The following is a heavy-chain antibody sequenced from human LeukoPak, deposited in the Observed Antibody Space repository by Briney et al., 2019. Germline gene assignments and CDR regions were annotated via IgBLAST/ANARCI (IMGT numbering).Heavy chain of an antibody. Sequence: GGSLRLSCAASGFTVSSNYMSWVRQAPGKGLEWVSIIYSDGSTYYADSVKGRFTISRDNSKNTLYLQMNSLRAEDTAVYYCARNVSGQYFDIWGRGTLVNESS. D-gene: IGHD2/OR15-2a*01. CDR2: IYSDGST. CDR1: GFTVSSNY. J-gene: IGHJ2*01. V-gene: IGHV3-53*01. CDR3: ARNVSGQYFDI.